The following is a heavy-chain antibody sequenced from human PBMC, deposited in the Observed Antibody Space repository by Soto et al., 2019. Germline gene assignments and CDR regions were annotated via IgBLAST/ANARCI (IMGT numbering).Heavy chain of an antibody. CDR1: GYTLTELS. D-gene: IGHD6-13*01. J-gene: IGHJ6*02. V-gene: IGHV1-24*01. CDR2: FDPEDGET. CDR3: ATSSRALAAAGMEYPYYYYGMDV. Sequence: VQVSCKVSGYTLTELSMHWVRQAPGKGLEWMGGFDPEDGETIYAQKFQGRVTMTEDTSTDTAYMELSSLRSEDTAVYYCATSSRALAAAGMEYPYYYYGMDVWGQGTTVTVSS.